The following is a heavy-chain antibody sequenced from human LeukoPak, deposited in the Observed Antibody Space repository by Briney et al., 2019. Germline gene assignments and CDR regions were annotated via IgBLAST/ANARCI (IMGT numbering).Heavy chain of an antibody. CDR1: GGSLSAYY. CDR2: VYHSGRT. J-gene: IGHJ3*02. V-gene: IGHV4-59*01. D-gene: IGHD3-22*01. CDR3: ARQSSYYDSSGRIPYAFDI. Sequence: PSETLSLTCTVSGGSLSAYYWNWIRQTPGKGLEWIGYVYHSGRTYYNPSLKGRLTMSVDTSMNQFSLRLNSVTAADTAVYYCARQSSYYDSSGRIPYAFDIWGQGTMVTVSS.